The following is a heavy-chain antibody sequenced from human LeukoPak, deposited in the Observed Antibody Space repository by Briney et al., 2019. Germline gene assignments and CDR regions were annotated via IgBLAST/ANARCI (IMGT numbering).Heavy chain of an antibody. CDR3: ATVPGPFDY. D-gene: IGHD2-8*02. J-gene: IGHJ4*02. CDR1: GFTFSSYW. V-gene: IGHV3-53*01. CDR2: IYSGGST. Sequence: GGSLRLSCAASGFTFSSYWMSWVRQAPGKGLEWVSVIYSGGSTYYADSVKGRFTISRDNSKNTVYLQMNSLRAEDTAVYYCATVPGPFDYWGQGTLVTVSS.